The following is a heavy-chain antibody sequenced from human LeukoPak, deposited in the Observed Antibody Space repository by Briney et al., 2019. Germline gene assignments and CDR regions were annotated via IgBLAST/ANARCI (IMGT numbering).Heavy chain of an antibody. CDR3: AKEYGPPLNRTHNYYYYYYMDV. CDR1: GFTFSSYG. V-gene: IGHV3-30*02. CDR2: IRYDGSNK. J-gene: IGHJ6*03. Sequence: GGSLRLSCAASGFTFSSYGMHWVRQAPGKGLEWVAFIRYDGSNKYYADSVKGRFTISRDNSKNTLYLQMNSLRAEDTAAYYCAKEYGPPLNRTHNYYYYYYMDVWGKGTTVTISS. D-gene: IGHD1-14*01.